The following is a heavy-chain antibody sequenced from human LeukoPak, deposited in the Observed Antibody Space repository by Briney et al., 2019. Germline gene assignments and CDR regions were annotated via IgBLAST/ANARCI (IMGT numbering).Heavy chain of an antibody. D-gene: IGHD1-20*01. CDR3: ARGHNWDDVFDI. J-gene: IGHJ3*02. CDR2: IYTSGST. CDR1: GGSISSYY. V-gene: IGHV4-4*07. Sequence: PSETLSLTCTVSGGSISSYYWNWIRQPPRKGLEWIGRIYTSGSTNSNPSLKSRVIISLDTSKNQFSLKLTSVTAADTAVYYCARGHNWDDVFDIWGQGTMVTVSS.